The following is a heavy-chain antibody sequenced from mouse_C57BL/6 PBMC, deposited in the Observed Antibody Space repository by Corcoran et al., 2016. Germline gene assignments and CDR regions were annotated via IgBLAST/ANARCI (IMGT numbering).Heavy chain of an antibody. Sequence: DVQLQESGPGLVKPSQSLSLTCSVTGYSITRGYYWNWIRQFPGNKLEWMGYISYDGSNNYNPSLKNRISITRDTSKNQFFLKLNSVTTEDTATYYCARGEQDWYFDVWGTGTTVTVSS. CDR2: ISYDGSN. CDR1: GYSITRGYY. CDR3: ARGEQDWYFDV. V-gene: IGHV3-6*01. J-gene: IGHJ1*03.